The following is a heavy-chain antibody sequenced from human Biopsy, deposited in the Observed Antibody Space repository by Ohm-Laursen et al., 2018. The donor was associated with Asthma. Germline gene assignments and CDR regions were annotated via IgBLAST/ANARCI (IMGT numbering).Heavy chain of an antibody. CDR3: ARGGYYGDRRYHNGLDV. J-gene: IGHJ6*02. CDR2: INPSGGST. V-gene: IGHV1-46*01. D-gene: IGHD4-17*01. CDR1: GYTFTSYY. Sequence: GSSVKVSCKASGYTFTSYYMHWVRQAPGQGLEWMGIINPSGGSTSYAQKFQGRVTITADESTSTAYMELTSLRKEDTAVYYCARGGYYGDRRYHNGLDVWGQGTTVTVSS.